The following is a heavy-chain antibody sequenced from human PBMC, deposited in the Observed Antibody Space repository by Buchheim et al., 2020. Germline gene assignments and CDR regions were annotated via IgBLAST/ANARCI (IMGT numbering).Heavy chain of an antibody. CDR2: IYYSGST. CDR1: GGSISSYY. CDR3: ARALNTAMVRDDNWFDP. J-gene: IGHJ5*02. D-gene: IGHD5-18*01. Sequence: QVQLQESGPGLVKPSETLSLTCTVSGGSISSYYWSWIRQPPGKGLEWIGYIYYSGSTNYNPSLKSRVTISVDTSKNQFSLKQSSVTAADTAVYYCARALNTAMVRDDNWFDPWGQGTL. V-gene: IGHV4-59*01.